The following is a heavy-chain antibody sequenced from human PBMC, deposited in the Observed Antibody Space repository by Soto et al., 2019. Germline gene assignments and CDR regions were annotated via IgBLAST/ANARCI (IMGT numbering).Heavy chain of an antibody. CDR3: AKDRVVERYIVLFPRPEGFDY. Sequence: GGSLRLSCAASGFTFSSYAMSWVRQAPGKGLEWVSAISGSGGSTYYADSVKGRFTISRDNSKNTLYLQMNSLRAEDTAVYYCAKDRVVERYIVLFPRPEGFDYWGQGTLVTVSS. CDR2: ISGSGGST. D-gene: IGHD3-9*01. J-gene: IGHJ4*02. V-gene: IGHV3-23*01. CDR1: GFTFSSYA.